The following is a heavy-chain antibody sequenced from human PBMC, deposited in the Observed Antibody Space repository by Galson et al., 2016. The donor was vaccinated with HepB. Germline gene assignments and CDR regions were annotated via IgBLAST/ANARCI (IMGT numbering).Heavy chain of an antibody. V-gene: IGHV4-61*02. CDR1: GDSIAGTYYY. CDR3: ARDTMSALDG. J-gene: IGHJ6*04. CDR2: ADVLGGA. Sequence: TLSLTCDVSGDSIAGTYYYWSWIRQPAGRGLEWIGRADVLGGANYSPSLKNRVTILVDTSKNQFSLKLTSVTAADTADDYCARDTMSALDGWGKGTTVRVSA. D-gene: IGHD3-3*01.